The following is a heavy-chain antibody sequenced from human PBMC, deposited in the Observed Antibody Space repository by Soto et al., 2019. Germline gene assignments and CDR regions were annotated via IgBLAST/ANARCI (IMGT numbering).Heavy chain of an antibody. J-gene: IGHJ4*02. CDR3: ARDPAPSGWYDY. CDR1: GFSFSNYW. V-gene: IGHV3-74*01. Sequence: GGSLRLSCAASGFSFSNYWVHWVRQVPGKGLVWVSRINSDGSSTSYADSVKGRFTISRDNAKNRLFLQMNSLRAEDTAVYYCARDPAPSGWYDYWGQGTLVTVSS. D-gene: IGHD6-19*01. CDR2: INSDGSST.